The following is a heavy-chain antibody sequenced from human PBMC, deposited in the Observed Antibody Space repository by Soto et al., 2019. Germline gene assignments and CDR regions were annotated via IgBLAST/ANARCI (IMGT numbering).Heavy chain of an antibody. J-gene: IGHJ6*02. CDR3: ASGYCGGDCAGHYYRNGTHV. Sequence: SVKVSCKASGGTFSSYAISWVRQAPGQGLEWMGGIIPIFGTANYAQKFQGRVTITADKSTSTAYMELSSLRSEDTAVYYCASGYCGGDCAGHYYRNGTHVRGQGTSVTVS. CDR2: IIPIFGTA. V-gene: IGHV1-69*06. CDR1: GGTFSSYA. D-gene: IGHD2-21*02.